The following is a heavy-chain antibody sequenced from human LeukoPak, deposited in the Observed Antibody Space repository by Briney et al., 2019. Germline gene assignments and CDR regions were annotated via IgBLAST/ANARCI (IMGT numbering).Heavy chain of an antibody. Sequence: SETLSLTCTVSGGSISSGSYYWSWIRQPAGKGLEGIGRIYTRGSTHYNPSLKSRVTISVDTSKNQFSLKLSSVTAADTAVYYCARDLGIAVAGSFDYWGQGTLVTVSS. V-gene: IGHV4-61*02. CDR1: GGSISSGSYY. D-gene: IGHD6-19*01. CDR3: ARDLGIAVAGSFDY. CDR2: IYTRGST. J-gene: IGHJ4*02.